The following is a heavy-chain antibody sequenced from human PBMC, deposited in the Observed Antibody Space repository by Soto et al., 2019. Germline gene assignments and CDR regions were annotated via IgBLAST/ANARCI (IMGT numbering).Heavy chain of an antibody. D-gene: IGHD5-12*01. CDR1: GFVFDDYT. CDR3: AKGPLVDIVILAH. CDR2: ISWDGVTK. Sequence: GGSLRLSCAASGFVFDDYTMHWVRQVPGEGLEWVSRISWDGVTKDYADSVKGRFTISRDNTENSLYLQMNSLRREDTALYYCAKGPLVDIVILAHWGQGTLVTVSS. J-gene: IGHJ4*02. V-gene: IGHV3-43*01.